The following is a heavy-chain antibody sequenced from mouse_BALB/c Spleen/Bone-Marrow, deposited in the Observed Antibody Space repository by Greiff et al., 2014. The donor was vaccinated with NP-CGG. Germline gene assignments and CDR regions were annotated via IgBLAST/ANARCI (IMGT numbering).Heavy chain of an antibody. CDR2: IWSDGTT. CDR1: GFSLTLYG. J-gene: IGHJ4*01. D-gene: IGHD2-2*01. V-gene: IGHV2-6-2*01. CDR3: ARHERGYPYAMDY. Sequence: QVQLKESGPDLVAPSQSLSITCTVSGFSLTLYGVHWVRQSPGKGLEWLVVIWSDGTTTYNSALKSRLSISKDNSKSQVFFKLNSLQTDDTAMYYCARHERGYPYAMDYWGQGTSVTVSS.